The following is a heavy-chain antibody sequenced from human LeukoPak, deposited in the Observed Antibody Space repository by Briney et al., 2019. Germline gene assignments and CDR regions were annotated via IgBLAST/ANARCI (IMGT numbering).Heavy chain of an antibody. J-gene: IGHJ4*02. V-gene: IGHV3-72*01. CDR1: GFIFSDHY. Sequence: GGSLRLSCAASGFIFSDHYMDWVRQAPGKGLEWVGRSRNKANGYTSEYAASVRGRFIISRDESKNSLYLQMNSLQIEDTAVYYCVRWKRDGYSYDHWGQGTLVTVSS. CDR3: VRWKRDGYSYDH. D-gene: IGHD5-24*01. CDR2: SRNKANGYTS.